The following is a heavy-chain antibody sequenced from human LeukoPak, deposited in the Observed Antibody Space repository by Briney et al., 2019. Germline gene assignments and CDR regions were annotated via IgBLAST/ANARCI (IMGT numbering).Heavy chain of an antibody. CDR3: AREITMVRGVMHAFDI. CDR1: GGSLSGYY. D-gene: IGHD3-10*01. J-gene: IGHJ3*02. Sequence: SETLSFTCAVYGGSLSGYYWSWIRQPPGEGLEWIGEVNHSGSTNYNPSLKSRVTISVDTSKNQFSLKLSSVTAADTAVYYCAREITMVRGVMHAFDIWGQGAMVTVSS. CDR2: VNHSGST. V-gene: IGHV4-34*01.